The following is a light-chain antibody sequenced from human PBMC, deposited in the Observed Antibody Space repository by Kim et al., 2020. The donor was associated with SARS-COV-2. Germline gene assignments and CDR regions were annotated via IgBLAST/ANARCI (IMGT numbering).Light chain of an antibody. J-gene: IGLJ3*02. V-gene: IGLV1-44*01. CDR1: ISNIGSNV. CDR2: SND. CDR3: AAWDDSLKGSV. Sequence: GQRVTISCSGSISNIGSNVVNWYQQLPGTAPKLLMYSNDYRPSGVPDRFSGSKSGTPASLAISGLQSEDEADYYCAAWDDSLKGSVFGGGTQLTVL.